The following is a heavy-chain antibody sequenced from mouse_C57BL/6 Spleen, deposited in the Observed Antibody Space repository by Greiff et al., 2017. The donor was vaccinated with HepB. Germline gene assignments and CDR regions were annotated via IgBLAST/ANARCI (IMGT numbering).Heavy chain of an antibody. CDR1: GYTFTSYG. J-gene: IGHJ2*01. CDR2: IYPRSGNT. D-gene: IGHD1-1*01. Sequence: QVHVKQSGAELARPGASVKLSCKASGYTFTSYGTSWVKQRTGQGLEWIGEIYPRSGNTYYNEKFKGKATLTADKSSSTAYMELRSLTSEDSAVYFCARFITTVVDYFDYWGQGTTLTVSS. CDR3: ARFITTVVDYFDY. V-gene: IGHV1-81*01.